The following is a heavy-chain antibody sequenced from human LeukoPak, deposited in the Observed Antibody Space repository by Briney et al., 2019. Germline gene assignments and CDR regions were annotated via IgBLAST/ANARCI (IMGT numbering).Heavy chain of an antibody. J-gene: IGHJ5*02. CDR3: ARTHYYGSRPNLFDP. CDR2: SIPIFGTA. V-gene: IGHV1-69*05. CDR1: GGTFISYA. Sequence: GASVTVSCKASGGTFISYAISWVRQAPGRGLEWMGGSIPIFGTANYAQKFQGRVTITTDEATSPAHLELGSLRSEDPAVYYFARTHYYGSRPNLFDPWGQGTLVTVSS. D-gene: IGHD3-10*01.